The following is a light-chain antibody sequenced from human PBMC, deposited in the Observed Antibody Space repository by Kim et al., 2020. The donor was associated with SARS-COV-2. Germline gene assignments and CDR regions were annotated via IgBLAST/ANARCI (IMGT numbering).Light chain of an antibody. V-gene: IGKV3-15*01. Sequence: EIVMTQSPATLSVSPGERATLSCRASQSVSSNLAWYKQKPGQAPRLLIYGASTRATGIPGRFSGGGSGTEFTLTISSLQSEDFAVYYCQQCSHWPRTFGGGTKVDIK. CDR3: QQCSHWPRT. CDR2: GAS. CDR1: QSVSSN. J-gene: IGKJ4*01.